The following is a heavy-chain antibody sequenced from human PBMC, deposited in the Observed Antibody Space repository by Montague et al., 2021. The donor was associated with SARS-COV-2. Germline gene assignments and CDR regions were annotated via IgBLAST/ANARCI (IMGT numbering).Heavy chain of an antibody. D-gene: IGHD3-3*01. J-gene: IGHJ4*02. Sequence: TLSLTCTVSGGSISSGGYYWSWIRQHPGKGLEWIGYIYYSGSTXYKPSLKSRVTISVDTSKNQFSLKLSSVTAADTAVYYCARDVRYYDFWSGRAQTSPDYWGQGTLVTVSS. V-gene: IGHV4-31*03. CDR3: ARDVRYYDFWSGRAQTSPDY. CDR2: IYYSGST. CDR1: GGSISSGGYY.